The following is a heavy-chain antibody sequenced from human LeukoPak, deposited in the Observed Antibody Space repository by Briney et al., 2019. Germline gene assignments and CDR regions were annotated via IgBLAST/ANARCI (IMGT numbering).Heavy chain of an antibody. CDR2: IWYDGSNK. J-gene: IGHJ4*02. CDR1: GFTFSSCG. D-gene: IGHD3-22*01. CDR3: ARDRADYYDSSGLDY. V-gene: IGHV3-33*01. Sequence: GGSLRLSCAASGFTFSSCGMHWVRQAPGKGLEWVAVIWYDGSNKYYADSVKGRFTISRDNSKNTLYLQMNSLRAEDTAVYYCARDRADYYDSSGLDYWGQGTLVTVSS.